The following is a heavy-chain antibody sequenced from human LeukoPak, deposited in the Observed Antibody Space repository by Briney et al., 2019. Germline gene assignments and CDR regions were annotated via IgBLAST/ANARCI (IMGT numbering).Heavy chain of an antibody. D-gene: IGHD3-3*01. V-gene: IGHV1-2*02. Sequence: ASVKVSCKASGYTFTGYYMHWVRQAPGQGLEWMGWINPNSGGTNYAQKFQGRVTMTRDTSISTAYMELSRLRSDDTAVYYCARDRTIFGVVTTTTNWFDPWGQGTLVTDSS. CDR1: GYTFTGYY. CDR3: ARDRTIFGVVTTTTNWFDP. J-gene: IGHJ5*02. CDR2: INPNSGGT.